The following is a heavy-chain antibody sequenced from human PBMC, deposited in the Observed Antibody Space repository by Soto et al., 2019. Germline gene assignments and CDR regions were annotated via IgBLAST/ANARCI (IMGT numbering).Heavy chain of an antibody. CDR2: ISINGGST. Sequence: PGGSLRLSCSASGFTFSIYAMHWVRQAPGKGLEYVSSISINGGSTHYADSVKGRFTISRDNSKNTLYLQMNSLRAEDTAVYYCAKDLSPPLVGATLWNWFDPWGQGTLVTVSS. CDR1: GFTFSIYA. D-gene: IGHD1-26*01. J-gene: IGHJ5*02. CDR3: AKDLSPPLVGATLWNWFDP. V-gene: IGHV3-64*04.